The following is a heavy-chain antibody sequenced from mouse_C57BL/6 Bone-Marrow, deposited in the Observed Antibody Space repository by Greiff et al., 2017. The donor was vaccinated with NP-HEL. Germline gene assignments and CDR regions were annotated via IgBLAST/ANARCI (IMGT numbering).Heavy chain of an antibody. CDR1: GFNIKDDY. V-gene: IGHV14-4*01. CDR2: IDPENGDT. Sequence: EVMLVESGAELVRPGASVKLFCTASGFNIKDDYMHWVKQRPEQGLEWIGWIDPENGDTEYASKFQGKATITADTSSTTAYLQLSSLTSEDTAVYYCTTPYYYGSSYAGDYGGQGTTLTVSS. J-gene: IGHJ2*01. CDR3: TTPYYYGSSYAGDY. D-gene: IGHD1-1*01.